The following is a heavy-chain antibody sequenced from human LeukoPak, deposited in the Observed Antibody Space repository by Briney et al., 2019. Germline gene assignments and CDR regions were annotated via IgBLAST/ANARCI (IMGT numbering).Heavy chain of an antibody. D-gene: IGHD2-15*01. J-gene: IGHJ6*02. V-gene: IGHV1-2*02. Sequence: EASVKVSCKASGYTFTGYYMHWVRQAPGQGLEWMGWINPNCGGTNYAQKFQGRVTMTRDTSISTAYMELSRLRSDDTAVYYCARWAPGVSGGGSYYYYYGMDVWGQGTTVTVSS. CDR2: INPNCGGT. CDR3: ARWAPGVSGGGSYYYYYGMDV. CDR1: GYTFTGYY.